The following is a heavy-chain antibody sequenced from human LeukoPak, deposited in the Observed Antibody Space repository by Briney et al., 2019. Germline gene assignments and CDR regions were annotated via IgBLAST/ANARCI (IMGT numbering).Heavy chain of an antibody. CDR1: GFTFGSDW. J-gene: IGHJ4*02. CDR3: ARAYF. V-gene: IGHV3-7*04. Sequence: GESLRLSCAASGFTFGSDWTSWVRQAPGKGLELVANIKEDGSKENYEDSVKGRFTISRDNAKNSLYLQMSSLRAEDTAVYYCARAYFWGQGTRVTVSS. CDR2: IKEDGSKE. D-gene: IGHD2-21*01.